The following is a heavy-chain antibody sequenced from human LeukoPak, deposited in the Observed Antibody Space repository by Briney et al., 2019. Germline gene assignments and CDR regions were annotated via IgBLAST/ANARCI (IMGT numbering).Heavy chain of an antibody. D-gene: IGHD3-16*02. J-gene: IGHJ4*02. CDR1: GFTFSSYA. V-gene: IGHV3-64*01. CDR3: AREGLMITFGGVIVKYFDY. CDR2: ISSNGGST. Sequence: GGSLRLSCAASGFTFSSYAMHWVRQAPGKGLEYVSAISSNGGSTYYANSVKGRFTISRDNSKNTLYLQMGSLRAEDMAVYYCAREGLMITFGGVIVKYFDYWGQGTLVTVSS.